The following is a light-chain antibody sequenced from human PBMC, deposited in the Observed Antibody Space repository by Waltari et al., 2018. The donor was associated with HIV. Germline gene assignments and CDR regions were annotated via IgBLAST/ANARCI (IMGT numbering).Light chain of an antibody. CDR3: ASFTSNYTLI. Sequence: QSTLTQPASASGSPGQSLTISCTGSTSAFGLYNFIPWYQQHPGGVPKVIIYEVFSRPSGISSRFSGSRSANTATLTISWLQPEDEADYYCASFTSNYTLIFGGGTKVTVL. CDR1: TSAFGLYNF. CDR2: EVF. J-gene: IGLJ2*01. V-gene: IGLV2-14*01.